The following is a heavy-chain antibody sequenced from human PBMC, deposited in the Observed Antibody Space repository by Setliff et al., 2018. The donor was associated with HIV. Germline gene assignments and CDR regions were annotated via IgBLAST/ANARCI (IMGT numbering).Heavy chain of an antibody. Sequence: PGGSLRLSCAASGFTFSNAWMNWVRQAPGKGLEWVGRIKSKTDGGTTDYAAPVKGRFTISRDDSKNTLYLQMNSLKTEDTAVYYCTTDLGGGYHGWNYWGQGTLVTVSS. CDR2: IKSKTDGGTT. D-gene: IGHD1-26*01. CDR3: TTDLGGGYHGWNY. V-gene: IGHV3-15*07. J-gene: IGHJ4*02. CDR1: GFTFSNAW.